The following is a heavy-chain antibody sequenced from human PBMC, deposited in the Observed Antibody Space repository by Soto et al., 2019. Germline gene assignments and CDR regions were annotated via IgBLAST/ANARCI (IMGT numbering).Heavy chain of an antibody. V-gene: IGHV3-21*04. CDR3: ARVAY. J-gene: IGHJ4*02. CDR2: VSGARSET. Sequence: RLSCEASGLTFRRVSINPVRQVPGKWLECAASVSGARSETLYAYSVNRRFIISRDNAQNAPFSQMNALRPEDSAIYYCARVAYWGPGTQVTVSS. CDR1: GLTFRRVS.